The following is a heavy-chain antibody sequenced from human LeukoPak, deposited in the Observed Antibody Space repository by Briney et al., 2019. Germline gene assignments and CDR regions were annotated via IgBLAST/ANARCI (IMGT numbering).Heavy chain of an antibody. CDR2: IYYSGST. CDR3: ALPRWAATGSNWFDP. V-gene: IGHV4-39*01. CDR1: GGSIRSSSYY. Sequence: SETLSLTCTVSGGSIRSSSYYWGWIRQPPGKGLEWIGSIYYSGSTYYNPSLKSRVTISVDTSKNQFSLRLSSVTAADTAVYYCALPRWAATGSNWFDPWGQGTLVTVSS. J-gene: IGHJ5*02. D-gene: IGHD1-26*01.